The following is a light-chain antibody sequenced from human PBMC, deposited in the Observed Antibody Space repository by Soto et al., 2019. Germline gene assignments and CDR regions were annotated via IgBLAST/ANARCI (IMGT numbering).Light chain of an antibody. CDR3: QQSYSTPDT. CDR1: QSISSY. CDR2: AAS. J-gene: IGKJ2*01. V-gene: IGKV1-39*01. Sequence: DIQMTQSPSSLSASVGDRVTITCRASQSISSYLHWYQHKPGKAPRLLIYAASSLPSGVPSRFSGSGSGTDFTLTISSLRPEDFATYFCQQSYSTPDTFGQGTKLEIK.